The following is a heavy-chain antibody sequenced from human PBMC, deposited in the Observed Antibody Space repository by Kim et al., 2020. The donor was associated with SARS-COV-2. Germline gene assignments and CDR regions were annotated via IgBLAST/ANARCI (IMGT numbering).Heavy chain of an antibody. Sequence: ASVKVSCKASGYTFTSYGISWVRQAPGQGLEWMGWISAYNGNTNYAQKLQGRVTMTTDTSTSTAYMELRSLRSDDTAVYYCARVDVSSAHYYYGMDVWGQGTTVTVSS. D-gene: IGHD6-19*01. CDR2: ISAYNGNT. V-gene: IGHV1-18*04. CDR3: ARVDVSSAHYYYGMDV. J-gene: IGHJ6*02. CDR1: GYTFTSYG.